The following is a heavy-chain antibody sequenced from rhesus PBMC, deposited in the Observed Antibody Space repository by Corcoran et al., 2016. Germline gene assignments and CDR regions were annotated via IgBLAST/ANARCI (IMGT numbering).Heavy chain of an antibody. Sequence: QVQLQESGPGLVKPSETLSLTCAVSGGSISSNYWSWIRQPPGKGLEWIGRVFGTTGAPTSTPSLTCLVPFSTDTSKNQFSLKLSSVTAADTAIYYCARHSGTWGFDYWGQGVLVTVSS. CDR2: VFGTTGAP. CDR1: GGSISSNY. V-gene: IGHV4-147*01. CDR3: ARHSGTWGFDY. J-gene: IGHJ4*01. D-gene: IGHD6-25*01.